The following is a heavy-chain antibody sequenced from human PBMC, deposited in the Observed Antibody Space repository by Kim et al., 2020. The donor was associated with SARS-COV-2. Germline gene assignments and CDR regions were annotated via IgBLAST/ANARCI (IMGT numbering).Heavy chain of an antibody. J-gene: IGHJ5*01. CDR2: INDRGSS. CDR3: ARVGSLWFGERSVPSSIDS. V-gene: IGHV4-34*01. Sequence: SETLSLTCAVYGGSFSGYYWTWIRQPPGKGLEWLGQINDRGSSRYNPSLKSRVTISVDTSKNQFSLKLRSVTAADTAVYDCARVGSLWFGERSVPSSIDSWGHGILVTVSS. D-gene: IGHD3-10*01. CDR1: GGSFSGYY.